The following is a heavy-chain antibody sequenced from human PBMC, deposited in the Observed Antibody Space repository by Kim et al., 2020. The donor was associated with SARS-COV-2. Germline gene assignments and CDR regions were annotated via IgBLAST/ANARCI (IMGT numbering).Heavy chain of an antibody. J-gene: IGHJ4*02. Sequence: DSGKGRFTSTRDNSKNTLYLQMNSLRAEDTAVYYCAKGGIMAAILYYFDYWGQGTLVTVSS. CDR3: AKGGIMAAILYYFDY. V-gene: IGHV3-23*01. D-gene: IGHD5-12*01.